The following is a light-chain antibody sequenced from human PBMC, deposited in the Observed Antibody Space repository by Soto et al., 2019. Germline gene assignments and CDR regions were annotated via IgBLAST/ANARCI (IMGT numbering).Light chain of an antibody. CDR3: QHYNSEPWT. CDR1: QTIRRW. V-gene: IGKV1-5*01. CDR2: DAS. Sequence: DIEMTQSPSTLSASVGDRLTITCRASQTIRRWLAWYQQRPGKAPKVLIYDASTLESGVPARFSGSGSETEFTLTISSLQPEDSATYYWQHYNSEPWTFGQGTKVEIK. J-gene: IGKJ1*01.